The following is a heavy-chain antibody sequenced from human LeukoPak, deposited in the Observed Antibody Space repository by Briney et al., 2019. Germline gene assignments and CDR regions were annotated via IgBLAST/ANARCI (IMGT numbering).Heavy chain of an antibody. D-gene: IGHD3-9*01. Sequence: GGSLSLSCAASGFTFSSSALNWVGQAPGKGLEGLAVISYGGSNTYYADSVKGRFTISRDNSKNTLYLQMNSLRAEDTAVYYCARSGGYDILTGYPLYYFDYWGQGTLVTVSS. CDR3: ARSGGYDILTGYPLYYFDY. CDR1: GFTFSSSA. CDR2: ISYGGSNT. J-gene: IGHJ4*02. V-gene: IGHV3-30*04.